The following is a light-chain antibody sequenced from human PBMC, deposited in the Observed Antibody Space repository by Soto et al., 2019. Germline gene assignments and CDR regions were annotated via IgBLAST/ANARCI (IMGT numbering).Light chain of an antibody. V-gene: IGKV2-28*01. J-gene: IGKJ1*01. CDR3: MQALQSPRT. Sequence: DIVMTQSPLSLPVMPGEPASISCRSSQSLLHSNGYNFLAWYLQRPGQSPRLLIYLASNRSSGVPDRFSGSGSGTDFTLKISRVEAEDVGVYYCMQALQSPRTFGQGTKVEIK. CDR2: LAS. CDR1: QSLLHSNGYNF.